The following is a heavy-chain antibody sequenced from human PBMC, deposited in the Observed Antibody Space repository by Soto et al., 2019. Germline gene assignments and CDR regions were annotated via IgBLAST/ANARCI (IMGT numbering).Heavy chain of an antibody. V-gene: IGHV6-1*01. J-gene: IGHJ3*02. Sequence: SQTLSLTCAISGDSVSSNSAAWNWIRQSPSRGLEWLGRTYYRSKWYNDYAVSVKSRITINPDTSKNQFSLQLNSVTPEAPAVYYCSRGESTGAPASAAFDIWGQGTMVTVSS. CDR2: TYYRSKWYN. CDR3: SRGESTGAPASAAFDI. D-gene: IGHD3-10*01. CDR1: GDSVSSNSAA.